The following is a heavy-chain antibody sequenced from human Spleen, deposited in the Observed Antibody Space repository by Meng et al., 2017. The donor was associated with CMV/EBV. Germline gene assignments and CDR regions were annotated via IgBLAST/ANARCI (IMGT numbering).Heavy chain of an antibody. CDR2: ITWKSGRI. J-gene: IGHJ4*02. D-gene: IGHD5-12*01. Sequence: SLKISCTASGFAFENFAMHWVRQGPGKGLEWVSSITWKSGRIGYADSVKGRSTISRDDSKNTLYLQMNSLRTEDAATYYCAKSRVATIGDYWGQGTTVTVSS. CDR3: AKSRVATIGDY. CDR1: GFAFENFA. V-gene: IGHV3-9*01.